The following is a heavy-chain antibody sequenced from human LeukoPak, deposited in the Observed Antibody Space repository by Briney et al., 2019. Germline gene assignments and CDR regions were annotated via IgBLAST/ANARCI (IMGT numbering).Heavy chain of an antibody. D-gene: IGHD4-17*01. CDR1: GLTFSSYW. CDR2: INSDGSST. CDR3: ARDIHGDYAFRY. Sequence: PGGSLRLSCAASGLTFSSYWMHWVRQAPGKGLVWVSRINSDGSSTSYADSVKGRFTISRDNAKNTLYLQMNSLRAEDTAVYYCARDIHGDYAFRYWGQGTLVTVSS. J-gene: IGHJ4*02. V-gene: IGHV3-74*01.